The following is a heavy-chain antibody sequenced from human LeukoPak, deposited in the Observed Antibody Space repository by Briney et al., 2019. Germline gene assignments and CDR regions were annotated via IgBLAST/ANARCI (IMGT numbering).Heavy chain of an antibody. J-gene: IGHJ6*04. CDR3: AELGITMIGGV. Sequence: GGSLRLSCAASGFTFSSYWMHWVRQAPGKGLLWVSRINSDGSSTSYADPVKDRFTISRDNAKNSLYLQMNSLRAEDTAVYYCAELGITMIGGVWGKGTTVTISS. CDR1: GFTFSSYW. V-gene: IGHV3-74*01. D-gene: IGHD3-10*02. CDR2: INSDGSST.